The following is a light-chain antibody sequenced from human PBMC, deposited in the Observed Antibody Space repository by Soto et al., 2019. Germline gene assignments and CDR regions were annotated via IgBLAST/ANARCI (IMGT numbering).Light chain of an antibody. CDR2: GAS. CDR1: QSVSSSY. CDR3: QQYGSSPQRT. J-gene: IGKJ1*01. Sequence: EIVLTQSPGTLSLSPGERATLSCRASQSVSSSYLAWYQQKPGQAPRLLIYGASSRATGIPDRFSGSGSGTDFTLTISRLEPEDFAVYYCQQYGSSPQRTFGQGTKVEMK. V-gene: IGKV3-20*01.